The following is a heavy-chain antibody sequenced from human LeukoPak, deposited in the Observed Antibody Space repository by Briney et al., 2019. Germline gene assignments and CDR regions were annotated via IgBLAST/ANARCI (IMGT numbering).Heavy chain of an antibody. J-gene: IGHJ4*02. V-gene: IGHV3-30*04. CDR3: AMRAVAASHFNYFDY. D-gene: IGHD6-19*01. CDR2: ISYDGGNQ. CDR1: GFTFSTYV. Sequence: GGSLRLSCAASGFTFSTYVMHWVRQAPGKGLEWVALISYDGGNQYYADSVKGRFTISRDISKSTLYLQLNSLRPEDTAVYYCAMRAVAASHFNYFDYWGQGTLVTVSS.